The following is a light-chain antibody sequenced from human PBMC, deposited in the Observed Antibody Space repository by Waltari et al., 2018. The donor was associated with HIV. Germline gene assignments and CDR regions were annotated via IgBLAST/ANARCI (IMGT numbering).Light chain of an antibody. Sequence: RSVSGSPGQSVTISCTGTSSDIGYFDYVSWYQQYPGKAPKVIIYEVSQRPSGVPDRFTASKSGITASLTISGLQDEDEAHYYCCSYAGAYTYVFGTGTKVTVL. CDR1: SSDIGYFDY. CDR3: CSYAGAYTYV. CDR2: EVS. V-gene: IGLV2-11*01. J-gene: IGLJ1*01.